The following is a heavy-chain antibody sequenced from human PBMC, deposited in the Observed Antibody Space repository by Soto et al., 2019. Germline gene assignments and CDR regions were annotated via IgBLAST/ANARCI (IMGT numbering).Heavy chain of an antibody. D-gene: IGHD1-26*01. CDR2: INHSGST. Sequence: SETLSVTCAVYGGSFSGYYWSWIRQPPGKGLEWIGEINHSGSTNYNPSLKSRVTISVDTSKNQFSLKLSSVTAADTAVYYCARRVGATSSLYFDYWGQGTLVTVS. CDR1: GGSFSGYY. V-gene: IGHV4-34*01. CDR3: ARRVGATSSLYFDY. J-gene: IGHJ4*02.